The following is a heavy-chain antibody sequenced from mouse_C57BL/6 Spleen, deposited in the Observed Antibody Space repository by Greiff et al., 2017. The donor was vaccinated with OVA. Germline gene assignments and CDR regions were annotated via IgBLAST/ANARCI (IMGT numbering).Heavy chain of an antibody. CDR3: TGATV. V-gene: IGHV6-3*01. CDR1: GFTFSNYW. Sequence: EVKVEESGGGLVQPGGSMKLSCVASGFTFSNYWMNWVRQSPEKGLEWVAQIRLKSDNYATHYAESVKGRFTISRDDSKSSVYLQMNNLRAEDTGIYYCTGATVWGTGTTVTVSS. J-gene: IGHJ1*03. CDR2: IRLKSDNYAT. D-gene: IGHD1-1*01.